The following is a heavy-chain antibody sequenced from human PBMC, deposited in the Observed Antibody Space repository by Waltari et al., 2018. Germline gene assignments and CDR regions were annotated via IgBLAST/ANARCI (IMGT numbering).Heavy chain of an antibody. CDR3: ARDHPSPSSSWYYYYYYGMDV. Sequence: QVQLVQSGAEVKKPGASVKVSCKASGYTFTSYGISWVRPAPGQGLEWMGWISAYNGNTNYAKKLQGRVTITTDTSTSTAYMELRSLRSDDTAVYYCARDHPSPSSSWYYYYYYGMDVWGQGTTVTVSS. V-gene: IGHV1-18*01. CDR1: GYTFTSYG. CDR2: ISAYNGNT. D-gene: IGHD6-13*01. J-gene: IGHJ6*02.